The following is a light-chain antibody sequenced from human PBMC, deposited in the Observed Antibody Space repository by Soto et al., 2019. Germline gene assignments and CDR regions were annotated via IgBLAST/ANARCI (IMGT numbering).Light chain of an antibody. V-gene: IGKV3-20*01. Sequence: EIVLTQSPGTLSLSTGERVTLSCRASQSFDRSYLAWYQQKPGQAPRLLIYGTSYRATGIPDRFSGSGSGTDFTLTISRLKPEDFAVYYCQQFRSSSWTFGQGTKVELK. CDR2: GTS. CDR3: QQFRSSSWT. J-gene: IGKJ1*01. CDR1: QSFDRSY.